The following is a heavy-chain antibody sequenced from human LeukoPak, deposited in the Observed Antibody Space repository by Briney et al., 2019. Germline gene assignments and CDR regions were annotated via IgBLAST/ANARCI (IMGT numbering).Heavy chain of an antibody. J-gene: IGHJ4*02. V-gene: IGHV4-59*01. CDR1: GGSISNYY. CDR3: ARDTGSGYYYLDY. D-gene: IGHD3-22*01. CDR2: IYSSGST. Sequence: SETLSLTCTVSGGSISNYYWSWIRQPPGKGLEWIGYIYSSGSTNYNPSLKSRVTISVDTSNNQFSLKLSSVTAADTAVYYCARDTGSGYYYLDYWGQGTLVTVSS.